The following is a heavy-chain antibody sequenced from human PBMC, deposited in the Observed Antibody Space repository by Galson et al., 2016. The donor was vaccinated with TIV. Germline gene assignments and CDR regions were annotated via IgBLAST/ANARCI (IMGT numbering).Heavy chain of an antibody. D-gene: IGHD5-18*01. CDR1: GGSFSSHV. CDR2: IIPLFGTV. V-gene: IGHV1-69*13. J-gene: IGHJ6*02. CDR3: AKDRNTAMDTYHYYYGMDV. Sequence: SVKVSCKASGGSFSSHVINWVRQAPGQGLEWMGGIIPLFGTVNYAQKFQGRVTITSDESTSTVYMELSSLRSEDTALYHGAKDRNTAMDTYHYYYGMDVWGQGTTVTVSS.